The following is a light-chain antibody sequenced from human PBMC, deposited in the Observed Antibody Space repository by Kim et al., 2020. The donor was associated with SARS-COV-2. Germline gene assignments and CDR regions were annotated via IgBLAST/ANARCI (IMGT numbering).Light chain of an antibody. V-gene: IGLV3-1*01. J-gene: IGLJ2*01. Sequence: SYELTQPPSVSVSPGQTASITCSGDKLGDKYACWYQQKPGQSPVLVIYQDSKRPSGIPERFSGSNSGNTATLTISGTQATDEADYYCQARDSSTVV. CDR2: QDS. CDR3: QARDSSTVV. CDR1: KLGDKY.